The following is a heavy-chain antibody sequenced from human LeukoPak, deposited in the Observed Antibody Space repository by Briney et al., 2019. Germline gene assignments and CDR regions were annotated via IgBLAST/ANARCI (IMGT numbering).Heavy chain of an antibody. V-gene: IGHV3-30*03. CDR1: GFTFSSYG. Sequence: GGSLRLSCAASGFTFSSYGMHWVRQAPGKGLEWVAVISYDGSNKYYADSVKGRSTISRDNSKNTLYLQMNSLRAEDTAVYYCATGIVVVVAAFDYWGQGTLVTVSS. CDR3: ATGIVVVVAAFDY. CDR2: ISYDGSNK. D-gene: IGHD2-15*01. J-gene: IGHJ4*02.